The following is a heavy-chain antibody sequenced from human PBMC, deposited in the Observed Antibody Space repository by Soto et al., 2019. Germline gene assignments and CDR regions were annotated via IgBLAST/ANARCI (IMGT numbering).Heavy chain of an antibody. D-gene: IGHD2-2*01. Sequence: EVQLVESGGGLVQPGGSLRLSCEASGFIFKDYAMTWVRQAPGAGLEWVSTISSGGSTFYAESVRGRFTISRDKSKNTLYLQLNSLKTDDTAVYFCAKSKGGTSTWPEDWGQGSLVTVSS. CDR2: ISSGGST. V-gene: IGHV3-23*04. CDR3: AKSKGGTSTWPED. CDR1: GFIFKDYA. J-gene: IGHJ4*02.